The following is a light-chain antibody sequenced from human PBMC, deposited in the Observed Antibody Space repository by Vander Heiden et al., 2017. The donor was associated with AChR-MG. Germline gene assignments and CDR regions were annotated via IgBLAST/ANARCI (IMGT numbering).Light chain of an antibody. J-gene: IGLJ2*01. Sequence: SYVLTQSPSVSVAPGQTAWITCGGIKMGNKIVHRYQQEPGQAPVLGVHDDSDLPSGSPGRFSGSNSGNTATLSISRVEAGAEADFYCQVWDDYSDHVVFGGGTKLTVL. CDR3: QVWDDYSDHVV. V-gene: IGLV3-21*02. CDR2: DDS. CDR1: KMGNKI.